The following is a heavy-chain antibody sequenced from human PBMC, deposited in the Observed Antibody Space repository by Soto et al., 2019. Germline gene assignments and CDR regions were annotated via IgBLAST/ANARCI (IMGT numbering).Heavy chain of an antibody. CDR2: IYYSGST. D-gene: IGHD3-3*01. CDR3: ARLPIFGVVIIKDAFDI. CDR1: GGSISSSSYY. Sequence: QLQLQESGPGLVKPSETLSLTCTVSGGSISSSSYYWGWIRQPPGKGLEWIGSIYYSGSTYYNPSLKSRVTISVDTSKNQFSLKLSSVTAADTAVYYCARLPIFGVVIIKDAFDIWGQGTMVTVSS. V-gene: IGHV4-39*01. J-gene: IGHJ3*02.